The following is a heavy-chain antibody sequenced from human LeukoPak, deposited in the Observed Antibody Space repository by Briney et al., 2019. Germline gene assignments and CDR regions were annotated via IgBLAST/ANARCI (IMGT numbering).Heavy chain of an antibody. CDR2: IIPILGIA. Sequence: GASVKVSCKASGGTFSSYAISWVRQAPGQGLEWMGRIIPILGIANYAQKFQGRVTITADKSTSTAYMELSSLRSEDTAVYYCARGARGIAAAGNGMDVWGQGTTVTVSS. D-gene: IGHD6-13*01. V-gene: IGHV1-69*04. CDR3: ARGARGIAAAGNGMDV. CDR1: GGTFSSYA. J-gene: IGHJ6*02.